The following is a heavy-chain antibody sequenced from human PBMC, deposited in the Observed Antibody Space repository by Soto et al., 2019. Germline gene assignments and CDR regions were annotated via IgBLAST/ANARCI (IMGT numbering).Heavy chain of an antibody. V-gene: IGHV3-64*01. J-gene: IGHJ4*02. CDR3: ARELPPYYFAY. CDR1: GFTFSSYA. CDR2: ISSNGGST. Sequence: EVQLVESGGGLVQPGGSLRLSCAASGFTFSSYAMHWVRQAPGKGLEYVSAISSNGGSTYYANSVKSRFTISRDNPKNSLYLQMRSLRAEDMAVYYCARELPPYYFAYWGQGTLVTVSS.